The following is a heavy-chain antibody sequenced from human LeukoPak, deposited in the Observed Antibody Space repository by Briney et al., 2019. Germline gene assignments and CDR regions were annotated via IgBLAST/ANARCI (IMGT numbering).Heavy chain of an antibody. CDR3: ARNNGMDV. J-gene: IGHJ6*02. Sequence: SGGSLRLSCAASGFALSSHWMTWVRQVPGRGPEWVANVNRDGSETYYLDSVKGRFTISKDNAKNSLYLQMNSPRAEDTALYHCARNNGMDVWGPGTTVIVSS. CDR2: VNRDGSET. V-gene: IGHV3-7*03. CDR1: GFALSSHW.